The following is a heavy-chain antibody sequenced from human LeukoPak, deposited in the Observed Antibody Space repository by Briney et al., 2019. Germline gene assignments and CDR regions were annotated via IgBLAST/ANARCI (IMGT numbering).Heavy chain of an antibody. V-gene: IGHV1-69*01. CDR3: AKEGDTALVTGYFDL. J-gene: IGHJ2*01. Sequence: SVKVSCKASGGTFGSYVISWVRQAPGQGLEWMGGIIPIFGTAHYAQKFQGRLTITADESTSTVYMEMSSLRSEDTAMYYCAKEGDTALVTGYFDLWGRGTLVTVSS. CDR2: IIPIFGTA. D-gene: IGHD5-18*01. CDR1: GGTFGSYV.